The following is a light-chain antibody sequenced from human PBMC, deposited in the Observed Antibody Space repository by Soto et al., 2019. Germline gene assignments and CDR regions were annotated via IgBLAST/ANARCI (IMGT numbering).Light chain of an antibody. CDR3: QHRSNWPSWT. Sequence: EIVLTQSPGTLSLSPGERATLSCRASQSFSSTFLAWYQQKPGQAPRLLIFDASKRATGIPARFSGSGSGTDFTLTISSLETEDLAVYYCQHRSNWPSWTFGAGTKVEIK. V-gene: IGKV3-11*01. CDR2: DAS. CDR1: QSFSSTF. J-gene: IGKJ1*01.